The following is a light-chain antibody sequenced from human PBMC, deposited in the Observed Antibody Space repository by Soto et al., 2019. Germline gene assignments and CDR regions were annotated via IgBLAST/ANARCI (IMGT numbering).Light chain of an antibody. CDR1: SSNIESNW. V-gene: IGLV1-47*02. J-gene: IGLJ1*01. CDR2: NNN. CDR3: QSYDSSLSGYV. Sequence: QSVLTQAPSVSGTPGQRVTISCSGSSSNIESNWVYWYQQLPGTAPKLLIYNNNQRPSGVSDRFSGSKSGTSASLAITGLRSDDEADYYCQSYDSSLSGYVFGTGTKVTVL.